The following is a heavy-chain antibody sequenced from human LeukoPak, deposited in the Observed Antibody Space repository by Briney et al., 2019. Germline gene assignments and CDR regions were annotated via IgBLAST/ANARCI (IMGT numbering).Heavy chain of an antibody. D-gene: IGHD3-10*01. CDR3: ATIGGFGSDFDY. CDR2: MNPNSGNT. CDR1: GYTFTSYD. Sequence: ASVKVSCKASGYTFTSYDINWVPQATGQGLEWMGWMNPNSGNTGYAQKLKGRGTMNRNTSISTAYMELSSLRSEDTAVYYCATIGGFGSDFDYWGQGTLVTVS. V-gene: IGHV1-8*01. J-gene: IGHJ4*02.